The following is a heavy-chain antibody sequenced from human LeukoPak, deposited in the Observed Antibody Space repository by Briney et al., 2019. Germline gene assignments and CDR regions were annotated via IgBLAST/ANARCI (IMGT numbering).Heavy chain of an antibody. CDR2: TYYRSKWYN. D-gene: IGHD2-2*01. J-gene: IGHJ4*02. V-gene: IGHV6-1*01. CDR3: ARDWVVCSSTSCYAAHFDY. Sequence: SQTLSLTCAISGDSVSSNSAAWSWIRQSPSRGLEWLGRTYYRSKWYNDYAVSVKSRITINPDTSKNQFSLQLNSVTPEDTAVYYCARDWVVCSSTSCYAAHFDYWGQGTLVTVSS. CDR1: GDSVSSNSAA.